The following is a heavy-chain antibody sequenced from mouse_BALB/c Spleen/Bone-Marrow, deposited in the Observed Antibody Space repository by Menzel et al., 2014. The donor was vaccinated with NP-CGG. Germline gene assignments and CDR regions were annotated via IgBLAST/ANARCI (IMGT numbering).Heavy chain of an antibody. CDR3: ARDGPYFFDY. J-gene: IGHJ2*01. D-gene: IGHD2-10*01. Sequence: EVKLMESGGGLVQPGGSLKLSCAASGFTFSRYDMSWVRQTPDKRLELVATINSNGGSTYYPDSVKGRFTISRDNAKNTLYLQMSSLRSEDTAMYYCARDGPYFFDYWGRGTTLTVSS. CDR2: INSNGGST. V-gene: IGHV5-6-3*01. CDR1: GFTFSRYD.